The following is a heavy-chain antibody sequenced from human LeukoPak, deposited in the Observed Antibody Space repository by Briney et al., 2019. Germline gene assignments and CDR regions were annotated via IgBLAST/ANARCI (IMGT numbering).Heavy chain of an antibody. V-gene: IGHV3-23*01. CDR2: ISGRGGST. CDR1: GFTFSAYA. CDR3: AKDWGYGSGSYYPAY. J-gene: IGHJ4*02. Sequence: QSGGSLRLSCEASGFTFSAYAMTWVRQAPGKGLEWVSVISGRGGSTSYADSVKGRFTISRDNSKNTLYLQMNSLRAEDTAVYYCAKDWGYGSGSYYPAYWGQGTPVTVPS. D-gene: IGHD3-10*01.